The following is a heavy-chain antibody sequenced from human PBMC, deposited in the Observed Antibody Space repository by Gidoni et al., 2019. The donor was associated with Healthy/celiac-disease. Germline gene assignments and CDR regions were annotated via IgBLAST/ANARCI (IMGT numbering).Heavy chain of an antibody. CDR2: IKSKTDGGTT. V-gene: IGHV3-15*01. Sequence: EVQLVESGGGLVKPGGSLRLSCAASGFTFSNAWMSWVRQAPGKGVEWVGRIKSKTDGGTTDYAAPVKGRFTISRDDSKNTLYLQMNSLKTEDTAVYYCTSSDAANHPDYWGQGTLVTVSS. D-gene: IGHD2-15*01. CDR1: GFTFSNAW. CDR3: TSSDAANHPDY. J-gene: IGHJ4*02.